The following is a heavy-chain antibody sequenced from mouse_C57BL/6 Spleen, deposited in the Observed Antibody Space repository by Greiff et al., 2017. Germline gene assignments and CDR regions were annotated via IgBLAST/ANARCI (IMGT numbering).Heavy chain of an antibody. D-gene: IGHD4-1*01. CDR2: IWSGGST. Sequence: QVQLQQSGPGLVQPSQSLSITCTVSGFSLTSYGVHWVRQSPGKGLEWLGVIWSGGSTDYNAAFISRLSISKDNSKSQVFFKMNSLQADDTAIYYCARNREANWDDYYAMDYWGQGTSVTVSS. CDR3: ARNREANWDDYYAMDY. J-gene: IGHJ4*01. CDR1: GFSLTSYG. V-gene: IGHV2-2*01.